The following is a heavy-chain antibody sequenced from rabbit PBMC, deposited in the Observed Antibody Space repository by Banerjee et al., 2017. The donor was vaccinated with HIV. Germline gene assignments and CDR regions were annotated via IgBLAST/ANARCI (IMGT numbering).Heavy chain of an antibody. Sequence: QEQLKESGGDLVKPEGSLTLTCTASGFSFSYKYVMCWVRQAPGKGLEWIACINTISGDTVYATWAKGRFTISKTSSTTVTLQMTSLTAADTATYFCARGSNGAFDHWGPGTLVTVS. CDR2: INTISGDT. CDR1: GFSFSYKYV. V-gene: IGHV1S45*01. CDR3: ARGSNGAFDH. J-gene: IGHJ2*01.